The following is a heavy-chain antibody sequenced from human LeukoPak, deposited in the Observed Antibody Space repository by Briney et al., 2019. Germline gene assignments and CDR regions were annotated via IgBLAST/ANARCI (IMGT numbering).Heavy chain of an antibody. Sequence: SETLSLTCAVYGGSFSGYYWSWIRQPPGKGLEWIGEINHSGSTSYNPSLKSRVTISVDTSKNQFSLKLSSVTAADTAVYYCARPSSSWFRIFDYWGQGTLVTVSS. CDR2: INHSGST. V-gene: IGHV4-34*01. J-gene: IGHJ4*02. D-gene: IGHD6-13*01. CDR3: ARPSSSWFRIFDY. CDR1: GGSFSGYY.